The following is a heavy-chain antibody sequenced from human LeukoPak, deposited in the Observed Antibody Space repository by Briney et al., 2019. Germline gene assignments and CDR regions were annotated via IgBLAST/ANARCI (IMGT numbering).Heavy chain of an antibody. V-gene: IGHV6-1*01. CDR3: TRGSAGTMDV. D-gene: IGHD6-13*01. CDR1: GDSVSSNSAA. J-gene: IGHJ6*04. CDR2: TYYRSKWNN. Sequence: SQTLSLTCAISGDSVSSNSAARNWIRQSPSRGLEWLGRTYYRSKWNNNYAVSVKSRISINPDTSKNQFSLQLNSVTPEDTAVYYCTRGSAGTMDVWGKGTTVTVSS.